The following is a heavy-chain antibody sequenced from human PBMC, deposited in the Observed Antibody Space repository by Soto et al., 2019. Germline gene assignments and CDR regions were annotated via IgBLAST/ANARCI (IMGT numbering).Heavy chain of an antibody. D-gene: IGHD4-17*01. J-gene: IGHJ6*03. CDR1: GGSFSGYY. Sequence: QVQLQQWGAGLLKPSETLSLTCAVYGGSFSGYYWSWIRQPPGKGLEWIGEINHSGSTNYNPSLKSRVTISVDTSKNQFSLKRSSVTAADTAVYYCARNDYGDYYYYYYSYMDVWGKGTTVTVSS. CDR2: INHSGST. V-gene: IGHV4-34*01. CDR3: ARNDYGDYYYYYYSYMDV.